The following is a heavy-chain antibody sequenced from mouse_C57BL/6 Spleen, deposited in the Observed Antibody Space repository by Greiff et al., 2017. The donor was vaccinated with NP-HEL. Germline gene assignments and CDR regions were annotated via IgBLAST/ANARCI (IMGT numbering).Heavy chain of an antibody. J-gene: IGHJ1*03. D-gene: IGHD4-1*01. CDR2: ISSGSSTI. V-gene: IGHV5-17*01. CDR3: ARYWDVGYFDV. Sequence: LEWVAYISSGSSTIYYADTVKGRFTISRDNAKNTLFLQMTSLRSEDTAMYYCARYWDVGYFDVWGTGTTVTVSS.